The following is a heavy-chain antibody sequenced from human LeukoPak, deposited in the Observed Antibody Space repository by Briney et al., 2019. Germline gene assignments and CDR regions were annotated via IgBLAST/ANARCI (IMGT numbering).Heavy chain of an antibody. CDR3: ARGLVSGNSSSWWAIYYYYYYMDV. CDR2: MNPNSGNT. V-gene: IGHV1-8*01. J-gene: IGHJ6*03. D-gene: IGHD6-13*01. Sequence: ASVKVSCKASGYTFTSYDINWVRQATGQGLEWMGWMNPNSGNTGYAQKFQGRVTMTRNTSISTAYMELSSLRSEDTAVYYCARGLVSGNSSSWWAIYYYYYYMDVWGKGTTVTISS. CDR1: GYTFTSYD.